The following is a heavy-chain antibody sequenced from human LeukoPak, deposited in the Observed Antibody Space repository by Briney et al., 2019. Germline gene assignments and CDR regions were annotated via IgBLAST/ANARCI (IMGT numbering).Heavy chain of an antibody. CDR1: GYTFTDYY. CDR2: IKPNSGGT. J-gene: IGHJ5*02. Sequence: ASVKVSCKASGYTFTDYYLHWVRQAPGQGLEWMGWIKPNSGGTNYAHKFQGRVTMTRDTSLNTAYMELNRLISDDTAVYYCAREPVTGTLNVFDLWGQGALVTVTS. CDR3: AREPVTGTLNVFDL. D-gene: IGHD6-19*01. V-gene: IGHV1-2*02.